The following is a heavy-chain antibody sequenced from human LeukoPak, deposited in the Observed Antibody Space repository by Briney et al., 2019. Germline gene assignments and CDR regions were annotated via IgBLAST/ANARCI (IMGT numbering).Heavy chain of an antibody. CDR1: GGSLSSSSYY. V-gene: IGHV4-39*01. D-gene: IGHD3-22*01. J-gene: IGHJ4*02. CDR3: ARLTYYYDSSGPYTVDY. Sequence: PSETLSLTXTVSGGSLSSSSYYWGWIRQPPGRGLEWIGSIYYSGSTYYNPSLKSRVTISVDTSKNQFSLKLSSVTAADTAVYYCARLTYYYDSSGPYTVDYWGQGTLVTVSS. CDR2: IYYSGST.